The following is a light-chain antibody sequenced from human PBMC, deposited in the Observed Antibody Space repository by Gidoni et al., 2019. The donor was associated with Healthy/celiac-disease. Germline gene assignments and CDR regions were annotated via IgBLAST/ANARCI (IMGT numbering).Light chain of an antibody. CDR2: GAS. J-gene: IGKJ1*01. CDR1: QRVSSSY. V-gene: IGKV3-20*01. CDR3: QQYGSSPTWT. Sequence: EIVLTQSPGTLSLSPGQRATLPCRASQRVSSSYLAWYQQKPGQGPRLLIYGASSRATGIPDRFSGSGSGTDFTLTISRLEPEDFAVYYCQQYGSSPTWTFGQGTKVEIK.